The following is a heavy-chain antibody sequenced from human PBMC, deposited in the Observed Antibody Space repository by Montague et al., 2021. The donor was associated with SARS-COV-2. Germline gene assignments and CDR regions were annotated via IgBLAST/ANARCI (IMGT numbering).Heavy chain of an antibody. CDR3: ASASGYYFDY. CDR1: GGSFSGYY. CDR2: INHSGIT. D-gene: IGHD1-26*01. V-gene: IGHV4-34*01. J-gene: IGHJ4*02. Sequence: SETLSLTCAVYGGSFSGYYWTWIRQPPGKGLEWIGEINHSGITNYNPSLKSRVTISVGTSKDQFSLNLSSVTDADTAVYYCASASGYYFDYWGQGTLVTVSS.